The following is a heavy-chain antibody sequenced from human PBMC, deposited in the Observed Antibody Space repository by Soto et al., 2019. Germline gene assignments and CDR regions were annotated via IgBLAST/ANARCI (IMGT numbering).Heavy chain of an antibody. V-gene: IGHV4-61*01. CDR2: IYYSGST. CDR3: AVYSSSWYPETNWFDP. Sequence: LSXTFTLSGGSVISGIYYWSCIRQPPGKGLEWIGYIYYSGSTNYNPSLKSRVTISVDTSKNQFPLKLSSVTAADTAVYYCAVYSSSWYPETNWFDPWGQGTLVTVSS. J-gene: IGHJ5*02. CDR1: GGSVISGIYY. D-gene: IGHD6-13*01.